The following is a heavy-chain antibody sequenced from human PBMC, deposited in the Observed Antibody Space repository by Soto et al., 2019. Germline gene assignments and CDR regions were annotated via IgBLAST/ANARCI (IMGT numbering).Heavy chain of an antibody. CDR3: ARDDHKGYNYSVAFFDY. Sequence: GGSLRLSCIASGFTFRSYSMTLVRQAPGKGLEWVSSIRSGNNYTSYADSVKGRFTISRDNAKNSLFLQVDSLRAEDTAVYYCARDDHKGYNYSVAFFDYWGPGTLVTVSS. J-gene: IGHJ4*02. CDR2: IRSGNNYT. D-gene: IGHD5-18*01. V-gene: IGHV3-21*01. CDR1: GFTFRSYS.